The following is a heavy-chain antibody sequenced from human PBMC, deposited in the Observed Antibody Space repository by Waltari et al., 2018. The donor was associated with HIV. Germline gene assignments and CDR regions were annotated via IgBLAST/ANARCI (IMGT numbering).Heavy chain of an antibody. J-gene: IGHJ4*02. CDR3: ARGLTWSGYWHFDY. V-gene: IGHV1-8*02. Sequence: VQLVESGGGLVQPGGSLRLSCAASGFSFSTYSMSWVRQAPGKGLEWMGWMNPNSGNTGYAQRFQGRVTMTRDTSISTAYMDLSSLRSEDTAVYYCARGLTWSGYWHFDYWGQGTLVTVSS. CDR2: MNPNSGNT. D-gene: IGHD3-3*01. CDR1: GFSFSTYS.